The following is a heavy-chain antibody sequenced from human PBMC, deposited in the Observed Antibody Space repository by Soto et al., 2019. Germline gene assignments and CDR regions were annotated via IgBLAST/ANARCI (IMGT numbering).Heavy chain of an antibody. J-gene: IGHJ4*02. CDR1: GGSFSGYY. CDR3: ARGRGAYFDY. CDR2: INHSGST. Sequence: QVQLQQWGAGLLKPSETLSLTCAVYGGSFSGYYWSWIRQPPGKGLEWIGEINHSGSTNYNPSLKSRVTISVDPSKNQFSLKLSSVTAADTAVYYCARGRGAYFDYWGQGTLVTVSS. D-gene: IGHD1-26*01. V-gene: IGHV4-34*01.